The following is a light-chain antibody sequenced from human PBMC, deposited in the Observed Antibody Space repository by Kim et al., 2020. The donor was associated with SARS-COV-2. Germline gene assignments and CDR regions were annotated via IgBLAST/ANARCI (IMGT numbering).Light chain of an antibody. CDR1: SLRSYY. J-gene: IGLJ3*02. CDR3: NSRDNGGNHWV. Sequence: SSELTQDPAVSVALGQTIRITCQGDSLRSYYANWFQQKPGQAPALLIYGKNNRPSAIPDRFSGSSSGNTASLTITGAQAEDEADYYCNSRDNGGNHWVFGGGTKLNVL. CDR2: GKN. V-gene: IGLV3-19*01.